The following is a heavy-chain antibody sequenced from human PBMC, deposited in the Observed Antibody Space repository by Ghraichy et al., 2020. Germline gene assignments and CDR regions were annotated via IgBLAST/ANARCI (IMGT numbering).Heavy chain of an antibody. V-gene: IGHV1-24*01. D-gene: IGHD1-1*01. CDR3: ATVELAPYGMDV. Sequence: ASVKVSCKVSGYTLTELSMHWVRQAPGKGLEWMGGFDPEDGETIYAQKFQGRVTMTEDTSTDTAYMELSSLRSEDTAVYYCATVELAPYGMDVWGQGTTVTVSS. J-gene: IGHJ6*02. CDR2: FDPEDGET. CDR1: GYTLTELS.